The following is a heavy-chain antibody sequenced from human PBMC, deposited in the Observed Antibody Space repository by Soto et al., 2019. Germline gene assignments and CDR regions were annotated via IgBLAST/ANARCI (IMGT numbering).Heavy chain of an antibody. CDR1: GGTFSSYT. Sequence: SVKVSCKASGGTFSSYTISWVRQAPGQGLEWMGRIIPILGIANYAQKFQGRVTITADKSTSTAYMELSSLRSEDTAVYYCARDSPLGPGYCSGGSCHASRYNWFDPWGQGTLVTVSS. D-gene: IGHD2-15*01. CDR2: IIPILGIA. J-gene: IGHJ5*02. V-gene: IGHV1-69*04. CDR3: ARDSPLGPGYCSGGSCHASRYNWFDP.